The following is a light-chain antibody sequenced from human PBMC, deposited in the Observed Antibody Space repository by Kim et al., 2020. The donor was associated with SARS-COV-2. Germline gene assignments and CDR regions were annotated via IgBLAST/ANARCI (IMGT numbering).Light chain of an antibody. CDR1: DIGSKS. V-gene: IGLV3-21*04. J-gene: IGLJ3*02. CDR3: QVWDSSSDHRV. CDR2: YDS. Sequence: APGKTARSTCRGNDIGSKSVHWYQQKPGQAPVLVIYYDSDRPSGIPERFSGSNSGNTATLTISRVEAGDEADYYCQVWDSSSDHRVFGGGTQLTVL.